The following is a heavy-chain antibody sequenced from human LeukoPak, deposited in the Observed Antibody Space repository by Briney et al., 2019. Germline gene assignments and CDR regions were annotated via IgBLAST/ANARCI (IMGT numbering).Heavy chain of an antibody. CDR3: ARGRGGDYVPSRFDY. Sequence: GRSLRLSCSGSGFAFSGFAMGWVRQAPGKGLEWVSSISGRGDNTYYADSVEGRFTVSRDNSKNTVYLQMNSLRAEDTALYYCARGRGGDYVPSRFDYWGQGTLVTVSS. D-gene: IGHD4-17*01. CDR1: GFAFSGFA. J-gene: IGHJ4*02. V-gene: IGHV3-23*01. CDR2: ISGRGDNT.